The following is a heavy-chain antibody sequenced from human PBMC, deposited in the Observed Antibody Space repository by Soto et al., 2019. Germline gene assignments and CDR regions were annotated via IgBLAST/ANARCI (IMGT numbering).Heavy chain of an antibody. CDR2: ISGSGGST. J-gene: IGHJ5*02. D-gene: IGHD1-20*01. Sequence: GGSLRLSCAPSGFTFSSYAMSWVRQAPGKGLEWVSAISGSGGSTYYADSVKGRFTISRDNSKNTLYRQMNSLRAEDTAVYYCAKARYGSPQDWFDPWGQGTLVTVSS. CDR1: GFTFSSYA. CDR3: AKARYGSPQDWFDP. V-gene: IGHV3-23*01.